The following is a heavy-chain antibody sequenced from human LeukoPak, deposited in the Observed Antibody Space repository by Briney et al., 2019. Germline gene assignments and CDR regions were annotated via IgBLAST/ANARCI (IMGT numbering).Heavy chain of an antibody. J-gene: IGHJ6*03. Sequence: PAGSLILSCAASGFTFDDYGMSWLRQAPGKGLEWVSGINWNGGSTGYADSVKGRFIISRDNAKNSSYLQMNRLRAEDTALYYCAREYYDFWSGYYPLGYYYYYMDVWGKGTTVTVSS. CDR3: AREYYDFWSGYYPLGYYYYYMDV. CDR2: INWNGGST. CDR1: GFTFDDYG. D-gene: IGHD3-3*01. V-gene: IGHV3-20*04.